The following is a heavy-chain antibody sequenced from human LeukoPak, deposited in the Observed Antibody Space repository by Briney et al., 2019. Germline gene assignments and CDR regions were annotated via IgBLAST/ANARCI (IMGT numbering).Heavy chain of an antibody. D-gene: IGHD3-10*01. Sequence: SETLSLTCAVYGGSFSGYYWSWIRQPPGKGLEWIGEINHSGSTNYNPSLKSRVTISVDTSKNQFSLKLSSVTAADTAVYYCARSPLARDWFDPWGQGTLVTVSS. J-gene: IGHJ5*02. V-gene: IGHV4-34*01. CDR1: GGSFSGYY. CDR2: INHSGST. CDR3: ARSPLARDWFDP.